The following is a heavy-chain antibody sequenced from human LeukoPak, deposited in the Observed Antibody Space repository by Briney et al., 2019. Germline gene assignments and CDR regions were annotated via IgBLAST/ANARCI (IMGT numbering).Heavy chain of an antibody. D-gene: IGHD2-8*01. CDR3: ARVDIVLMVYVG. CDR1: GYTFTGYY. Sequence: ASVKVPCKASGYTFTGYYMHWVRQAPGQGLEWMGWINPNSGGTNYAQKFQGRVTMTRDTSISTAYMELSRLRSDDTAVYYCARVDIVLMVYVGWGQGTLVTVSS. J-gene: IGHJ4*02. V-gene: IGHV1-2*02. CDR2: INPNSGGT.